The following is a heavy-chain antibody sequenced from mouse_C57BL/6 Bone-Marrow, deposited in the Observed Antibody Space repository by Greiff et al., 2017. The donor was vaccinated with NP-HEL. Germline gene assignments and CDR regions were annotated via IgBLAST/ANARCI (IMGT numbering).Heavy chain of an antibody. CDR1: GFTFSSYT. D-gene: IGHD3-2*02. CDR3: ARKRRLRYYAMDY. V-gene: IGHV5-9*01. Sequence: EVKLVESGGGLVKPGGSLKLSCAASGFTFSSYTMSWVRQTPEKRLGWVATISGGGGNPYYPDSLKGRFTISRDNAKDTLHLKMSSLRAEDTALYYCARKRRLRYYAMDYWGQGTSVTVA. CDR2: ISGGGGNP. J-gene: IGHJ4*01.